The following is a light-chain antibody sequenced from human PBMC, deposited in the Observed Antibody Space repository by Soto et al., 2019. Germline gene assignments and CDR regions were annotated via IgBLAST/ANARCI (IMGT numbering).Light chain of an antibody. J-gene: IGKJ5*01. CDR2: AAS. Sequence: IHLTQSPSSLSASVGDRVTITCRASQGLSSYLAWYQQKPGKAPKLLIYAASTLQSGVPSRFSGSGSGTEFSLTISSLQPDDFATYYCQQYNHYWTFGQGTRLEI. CDR1: QGLSSY. CDR3: QQYNHYWT. V-gene: IGKV1-9*01.